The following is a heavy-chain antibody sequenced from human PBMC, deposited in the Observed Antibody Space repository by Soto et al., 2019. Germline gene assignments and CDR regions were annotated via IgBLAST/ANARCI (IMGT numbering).Heavy chain of an antibody. D-gene: IGHD2-15*01. CDR3: ARDVVVAAPPNWFDP. Sequence: QVQLVQSGAEVKKPGSSVKVSCKASGGTFSSYAISWVRQAPGQGLEWMGGIIPIFGTANYAQKFQGRVTMXXDXSXXTAYMEVRSLRSEDRAVYYCARDVVVAAPPNWFDPWGQGTLVTVSS. CDR2: IIPIFGTA. J-gene: IGHJ5*02. V-gene: IGHV1-69*05. CDR1: GGTFSSYA.